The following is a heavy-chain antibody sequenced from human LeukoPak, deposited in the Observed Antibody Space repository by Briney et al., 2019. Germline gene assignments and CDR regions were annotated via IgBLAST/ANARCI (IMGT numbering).Heavy chain of an antibody. CDR1: GFTFSSYE. J-gene: IGHJ4*02. D-gene: IGHD3-10*01. CDR2: ISSSGSTI. CDR3: ARSLYYYGSGSYPLDY. Sequence: PGGSLRLSCAASGFTFSSYEMNWVRQAPGKGLEWVSYISSSGSTIYYADSVKGRFTISRDNAKNSLYLQMNSLRAEDTAVYYCARSLYYYGSGSYPLDYWGQGTLVTVSS. V-gene: IGHV3-48*03.